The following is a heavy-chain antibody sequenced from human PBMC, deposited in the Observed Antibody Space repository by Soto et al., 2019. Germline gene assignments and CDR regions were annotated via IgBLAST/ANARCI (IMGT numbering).Heavy chain of an antibody. J-gene: IGHJ5*02. V-gene: IGHV5-51*01. CDR1: GYRFSTFW. Sequence: GESLKISCKGSGYRFSTFWIGWVRQMPGKGLEWMGIIFPSDSDTRYSPSFQGQVTISADRSTSTVFLQWASLKASDTAVYFCARKDKSGYFNWFDPWGQGTMVRVSS. D-gene: IGHD3-3*01. CDR3: ARKDKSGYFNWFDP. CDR2: IFPSDSDT.